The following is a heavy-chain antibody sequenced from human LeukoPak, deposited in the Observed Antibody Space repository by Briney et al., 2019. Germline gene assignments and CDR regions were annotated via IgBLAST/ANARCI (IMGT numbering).Heavy chain of an antibody. Sequence: ASVTVSCKASGYTFTSYDINWVRQAPGQGLEWMGWMNPNSGNTDYAQKFQGRVTMTRNTSISTAYMELSSLRSEDTAVYYCARGPRGYTYELDYWGQGTLITVSS. D-gene: IGHD5-18*01. CDR1: GYTFTSYD. CDR2: MNPNSGNT. V-gene: IGHV1-8*01. CDR3: ARGPRGYTYELDY. J-gene: IGHJ4*02.